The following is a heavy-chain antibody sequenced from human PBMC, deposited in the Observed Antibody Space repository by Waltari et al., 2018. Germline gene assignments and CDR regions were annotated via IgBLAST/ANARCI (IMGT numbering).Heavy chain of an antibody. CDR2: IWYDGSNK. Sequence: QVQLVESGGGVVQPGRSLRLSCAASGFTFSSYGMHWVRQAPGKGLEWVAVIWYDGSNKYYADSVKGRFTISRDNSKNTLYLQMNSLRAEDTAVYYCAKDRENYYDSSGLDYWGQGTLVTVSS. CDR3: AKDRENYYDSSGLDY. J-gene: IGHJ4*02. CDR1: GFTFSSYG. V-gene: IGHV3-33*06. D-gene: IGHD3-22*01.